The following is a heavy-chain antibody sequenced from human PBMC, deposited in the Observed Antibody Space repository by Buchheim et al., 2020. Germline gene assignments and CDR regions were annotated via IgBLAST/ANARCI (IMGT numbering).Heavy chain of an antibody. CDR3: ATWAFYHGVDV. Sequence: EVQMEDSGGGLVQPGGSLRLSCAASGFNFGAYAMNWFRQAPGRGLEWLSHIRSGSAAIYYADSVRGRFTISRDDAKNSLYLQMDSLRDDDTAVYFCATWAFYHGVDVWGQGT. D-gene: IGHD7-27*01. J-gene: IGHJ6*02. CDR1: GFNFGAYA. V-gene: IGHV3-48*02. CDR2: IRSGSAAI.